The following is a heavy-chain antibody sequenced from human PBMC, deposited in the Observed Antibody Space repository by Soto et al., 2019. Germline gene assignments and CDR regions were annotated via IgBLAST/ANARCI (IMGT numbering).Heavy chain of an antibody. Sequence: GGSLRLSCAASGFTFSSYAMSWVRQAPGKGLEWVSAISGSGGSTYYADSVKGRFTISRDNSKNTLYLQMNSLRAEDTAVYYCAKRRDIYCSGGSCYLFDYWGQGTLVTVSS. J-gene: IGHJ4*02. CDR3: AKRRDIYCSGGSCYLFDY. D-gene: IGHD2-15*01. CDR1: GFTFSSYA. CDR2: ISGSGGST. V-gene: IGHV3-23*01.